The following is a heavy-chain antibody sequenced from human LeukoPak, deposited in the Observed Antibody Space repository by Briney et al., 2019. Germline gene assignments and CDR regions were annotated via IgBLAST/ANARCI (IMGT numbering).Heavy chain of an antibody. J-gene: IGHJ6*02. V-gene: IGHV3-23*01. CDR3: AKDHGYYDFWSGYHYYYYYGMDV. CDR2: ISGSGGST. Sequence: GGSLRLSCEASGFTFSSYAMSWVRQAPGKGLEWVSAISGSGGSTYYADSVKGRFTISRDNSKNTLYLQMNSLRAEDTAVYYCAKDHGYYDFWSGYHYYYYYGMDVWGQGTTVTVSS. D-gene: IGHD3-3*01. CDR1: GFTFSSYA.